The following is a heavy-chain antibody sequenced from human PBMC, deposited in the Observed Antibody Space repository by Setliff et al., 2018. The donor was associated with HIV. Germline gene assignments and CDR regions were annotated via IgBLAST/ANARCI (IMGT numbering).Heavy chain of an antibody. CDR1: GGTFSSYV. CDR3: ALPYCSGGNCWSSASLPPAGWFDP. V-gene: IGHV1-69*05. D-gene: IGHD2-15*01. J-gene: IGHJ5*02. CDR2: IIPMSGVT. Sequence: GASVKASCKASGGTFSSYVISWVRQAPGQGPEWMGGIIPMSGVTNYAQKFQGRVTITTDESTSTAYMELSSLRSEDTSVYYCALPYCSGGNCWSSASLPPAGWFDPWGQGTLVTVSS.